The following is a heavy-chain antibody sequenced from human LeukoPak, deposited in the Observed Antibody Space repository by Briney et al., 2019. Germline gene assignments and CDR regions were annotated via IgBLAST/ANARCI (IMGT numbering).Heavy chain of an antibody. CDR1: GGTFSSNA. CDR2: IIPILGTT. V-gene: IGHV1-69*06. J-gene: IGHJ6*01. CDR3: AREVLAVADTDYNYYGIDV. Sequence: GASVKVSCKASGGTFSSNAIIWVRQAPGQGLEWMGGIIPILGTTNYAQKFQGRDTVTADKSTSTAYMELSSLRSEDTAVYYCAREVLAVADTDYNYYGIDVWGKGTTVSVSP. D-gene: IGHD6-19*01.